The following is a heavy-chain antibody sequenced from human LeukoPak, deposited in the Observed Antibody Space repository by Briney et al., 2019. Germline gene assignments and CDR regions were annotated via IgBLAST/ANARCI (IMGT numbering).Heavy chain of an antibody. V-gene: IGHV4-61*05. CDR3: ARRVYLWDSSDFDY. CDR2: IHYSGST. D-gene: IGHD3-22*01. Sequence: PSETLSLTCTVSGGSISSNSYYWGWIRQPPGKGLEWIGYIHYSGSTNYNPSLKSRVTISVDTSKNQFSLKLSSVTAADTAVYYCARRVYLWDSSDFDYWGQGTLVTVSS. CDR1: GGSISSNSYY. J-gene: IGHJ4*02.